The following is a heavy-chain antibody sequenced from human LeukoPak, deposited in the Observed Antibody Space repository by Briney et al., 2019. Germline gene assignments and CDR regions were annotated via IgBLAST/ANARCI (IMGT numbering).Heavy chain of an antibody. V-gene: IGHV4-38-2*02. Sequence: SETLSLTCNVSGYSVNTGYYWGWIRQPPGKGLEWIGSIYHTGYTYYNSSLQSRAIISVDTSKNQFSLKLSSVTAADTAVYYCASLDGYSTTLDYWGQGTLVTVSS. CDR3: ASLDGYSTTLDY. J-gene: IGHJ4*02. CDR1: GYSVNTGYY. D-gene: IGHD3-22*01. CDR2: IYHTGYT.